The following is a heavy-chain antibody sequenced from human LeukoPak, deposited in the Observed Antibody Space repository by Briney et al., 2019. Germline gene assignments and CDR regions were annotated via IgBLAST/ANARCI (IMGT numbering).Heavy chain of an antibody. CDR2: IYYSGST. J-gene: IGHJ6*02. Sequence: SETLSLTCTVSGGSISSSSYYWGWICQPPGKGLEWIGSIYYSGSTYYNPSLKSRVTISVDTSKNQFSLKLSSVTAADTAVYYCAGRCGGSCPRNYYYYYGMDVWGQGTTVTVSS. CDR1: GGSISSSSYY. D-gene: IGHD2-15*01. CDR3: AGRCGGSCPRNYYYYYGMDV. V-gene: IGHV4-39*01.